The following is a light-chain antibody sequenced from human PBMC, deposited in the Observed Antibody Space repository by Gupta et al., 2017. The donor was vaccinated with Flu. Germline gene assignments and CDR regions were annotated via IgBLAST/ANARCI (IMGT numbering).Light chain of an antibody. V-gene: IGKV1-5*03. CDR3: QQDNSYPLT. Sequence: PSTLSASVGDRVTITCRASQTIGTWLAWYHQKPGKAPKLLIHYASNLESGVPSRFSGSGSGTEFTLTISSLQPDDFATYYCQQDNSYPLTFGGGTKVEIK. CDR2: YAS. CDR1: QTIGTW. J-gene: IGKJ4*01.